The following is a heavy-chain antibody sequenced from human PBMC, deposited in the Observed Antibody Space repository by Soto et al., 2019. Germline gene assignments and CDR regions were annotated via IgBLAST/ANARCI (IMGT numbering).Heavy chain of an antibody. CDR1: GGTFSSYA. CDR2: IIPIFGTA. V-gene: IGHV1-69*01. CDR3: ASGEGVCAVTPKTGMDV. D-gene: IGHD4-17*01. Sequence: QVQLVQSGAEVKKPGSSVKVSCKASGGTFSSYAISWVRQAPGQGLEWMGGIIPIFGTANYAHKFQGRGTITADESTSTADMELSSVRSEDTDVYYCASGEGVCAVTPKTGMDVWGQGTTVTVSS. J-gene: IGHJ6*02.